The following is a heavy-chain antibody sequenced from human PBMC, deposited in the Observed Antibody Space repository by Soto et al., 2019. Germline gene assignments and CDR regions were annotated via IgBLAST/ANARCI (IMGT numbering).Heavy chain of an antibody. V-gene: IGHV3-30*18. D-gene: IGHD6-13*01. Sequence: QVQLVESGGGVVQPGRSLRLSCAASGFTFSSYGMHWVRQAPGKGLEWVAVISYDGSNKYYADSVKGRFTISRDNSKNTLYLQMNSLRAEDTAVYYCAKVRDMGYMALDYWGQGTLVTVSS. J-gene: IGHJ4*02. CDR3: AKVRDMGYMALDY. CDR1: GFTFSSYG. CDR2: ISYDGSNK.